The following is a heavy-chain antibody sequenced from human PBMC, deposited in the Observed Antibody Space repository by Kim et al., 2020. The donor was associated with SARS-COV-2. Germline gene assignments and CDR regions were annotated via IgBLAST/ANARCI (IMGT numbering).Heavy chain of an antibody. CDR3: ARVHNDQGMDV. V-gene: IGHV7-4-1*02. D-gene: IGHD3-16*01. J-gene: IGHJ6*02. Sequence: PTYAPGFTGRFVFSLDTSVSTAYLQISSLKAEDTAVYYCARVHNDQGMDVWGQGTTVTVSS. CDR2: P.